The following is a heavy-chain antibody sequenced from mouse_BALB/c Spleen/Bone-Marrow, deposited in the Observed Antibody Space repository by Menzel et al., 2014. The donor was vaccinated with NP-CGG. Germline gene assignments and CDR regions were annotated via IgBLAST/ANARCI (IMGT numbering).Heavy chain of an antibody. CDR1: GFTFSSYA. J-gene: IGHJ2*01. D-gene: IGHD2-3*01. V-gene: IGHV5-9-3*01. CDR3: ARSGVCGYYF. Sequence: EVKLMESGGGLVKPGGSLKLSCAASGFTFSSYAMSWVRQTPEKRLEWVATISSGGSYTYYPDSVKGRFTISRDNAKNTLYLQMSSLRSQDTAMYCCARSGVCGYYFWGQGTTLTVSS. CDR2: ISSGGSYT.